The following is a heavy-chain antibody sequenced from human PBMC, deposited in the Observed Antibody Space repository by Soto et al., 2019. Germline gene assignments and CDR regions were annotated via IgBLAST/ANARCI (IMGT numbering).Heavy chain of an antibody. CDR3: ARDPCSGGSCYSGADY. J-gene: IGHJ4*02. CDR2: ISAYNGNT. D-gene: IGHD2-15*01. V-gene: IGHV1-18*01. Sequence: VQLVQSGAEVKKPGASVKVSCKASGYTFTSYGISWVRQAPGQGLEWMGWISAYNGNTNYAQKLQGRVTMTTDTSTSTAYMELRSLGSDDTAVYYCARDPCSGGSCYSGADYWGQGTLVTVSS. CDR1: GYTFTSYG.